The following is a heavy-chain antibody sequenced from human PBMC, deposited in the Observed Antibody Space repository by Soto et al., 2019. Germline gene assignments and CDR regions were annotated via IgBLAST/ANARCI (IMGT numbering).Heavy chain of an antibody. V-gene: IGHV3-33*01. D-gene: IGHD2-8*01. CDR1: GFTFSSYG. J-gene: IGHJ5*02. Sequence: QVQLVESGGGVVQPGRSLRLSCAASGFTFSSYGMHWVRQAPGKGLEWVAVIWYDGSNKYYADSVKGRFTISRDNSKNTLYQRMNSLRAEDTAVYYCASGRMGFDPWGQGTLVTVSS. CDR3: ASGRMGFDP. CDR2: IWYDGSNK.